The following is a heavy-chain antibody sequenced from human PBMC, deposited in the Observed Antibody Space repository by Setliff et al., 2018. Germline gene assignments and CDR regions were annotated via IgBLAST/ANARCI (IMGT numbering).Heavy chain of an antibody. D-gene: IGHD5-12*01. J-gene: IGHJ6*02. CDR2: VYTSGGT. V-gene: IGHV4-4*07. CDR1: GGSISSSYY. CDR3: ARDQWVRSPPLSFSYGMDV. Sequence: LSLTCTVSGGSISSSYYWSWIRQPAGKGLEWIGRVYTSGGTNYNPSLSSRVSMSLDTSKNRFSLKLTSVTAADTAVYYCARDQWVRSPPLSFSYGMDVWGQGTTVTVSS.